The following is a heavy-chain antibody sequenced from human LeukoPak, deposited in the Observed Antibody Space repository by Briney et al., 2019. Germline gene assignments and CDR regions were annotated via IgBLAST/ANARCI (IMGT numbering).Heavy chain of an antibody. V-gene: IGHV3-74*01. Sequence: GGSLRLSCAASGFTFSSYLMHWVRQAPGKGLVWVSRINSDGSSTSYADSVKGRFTISRDNAKNTLYLQMNSLRAEDTAVYYCARDRIGLSGYHDYWGQGTLVTVSS. D-gene: IGHD6-25*01. J-gene: IGHJ4*02. CDR3: ARDRIGLSGYHDY. CDR1: GFTFSSYL. CDR2: INSDGSST.